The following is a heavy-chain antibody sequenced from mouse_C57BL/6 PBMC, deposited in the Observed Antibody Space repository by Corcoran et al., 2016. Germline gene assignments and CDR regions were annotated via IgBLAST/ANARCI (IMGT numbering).Heavy chain of an antibody. CDR3: ARLLRQYCDY. CDR2: IFPGSGST. V-gene: IGHV1-75*01. J-gene: IGHJ2*01. D-gene: IGHD1-1*01. CDR1: GYTFTSYD. Sequence: QVQLQKSGPELVKRGAAVKLSCNAAGYTFTSYDKNWVKLRPGQGLACIGWIFPGSGSTYYNEKFNGKATLTVDKSSSTAYMLLSSLTSEDSAVYFCARLLRQYCDYWGQGTTLTVSS.